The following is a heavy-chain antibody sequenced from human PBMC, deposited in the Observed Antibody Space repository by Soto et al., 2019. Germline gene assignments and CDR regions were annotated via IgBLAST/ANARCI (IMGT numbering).Heavy chain of an antibody. CDR3: TRGVRGHVSY. CDR1: GYPISNGYH. Sequence: SETLSLTCVVSGYPISNGYHWGWIRQPPGKGLEWIGTISHGGSTNYNPSLSSRITISLATSGNHFSLMLSSLTAADTAIYYWTRGVRGHVSYWGQGTPVTVSS. J-gene: IGHJ4*02. V-gene: IGHV4-38-2*01. CDR2: ISHGGST.